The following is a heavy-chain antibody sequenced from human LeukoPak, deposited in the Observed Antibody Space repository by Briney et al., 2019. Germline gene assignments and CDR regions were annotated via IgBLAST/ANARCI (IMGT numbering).Heavy chain of an antibody. Sequence: PGGSLRLSCAASGFTFDDYAMHWVRQAPGKGLEWVSGISWNSGSIGYADSVKGRFTISRDNAKNSLYLQMNSLRAEDTAVYYCARQDYYDSSGYLDYDAFDIWGQGTMVTVSS. CDR3: ARQDYYDSSGYLDYDAFDI. D-gene: IGHD3-22*01. V-gene: IGHV3-9*01. CDR1: GFTFDDYA. CDR2: ISWNSGSI. J-gene: IGHJ3*02.